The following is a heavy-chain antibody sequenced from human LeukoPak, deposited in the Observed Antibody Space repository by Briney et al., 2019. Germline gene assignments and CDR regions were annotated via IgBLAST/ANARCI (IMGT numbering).Heavy chain of an antibody. J-gene: IGHJ4*02. Sequence: QAGGSLRLSCAASGFTFSTYAMHWVRQAPGKGLEWVAVIWTDSTTKYYADSVRGRFTISRDNSKSTLYLQMSSLRAEDTAMYYCARDRLTTVTTFHFDYWGQGTLVTVSS. CDR1: GFTFSTYA. CDR3: ARDRLTTVTTFHFDY. V-gene: IGHV3-33*01. CDR2: IWTDSTTK. D-gene: IGHD4-17*01.